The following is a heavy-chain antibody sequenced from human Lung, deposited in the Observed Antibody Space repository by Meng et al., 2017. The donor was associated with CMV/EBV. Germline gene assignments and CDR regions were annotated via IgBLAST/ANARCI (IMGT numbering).Heavy chain of an antibody. J-gene: IGHJ6*02. CDR1: RLTHFKSYS. V-gene: IGHV3-30*14. Sequence: GESXKISXVASRLTHFKSYSMHWVRQAPGKGLEWVAILSYDGSQRYYTDSVKGRFTISRDNSMDTMYLQMNSLRPEDTAVYYCARAAFCSSSTCWYGMDVWGQGTTVTVSS. CDR3: ARAAFCSSSTCWYGMDV. CDR2: LSYDGSQR. D-gene: IGHD2-2*01.